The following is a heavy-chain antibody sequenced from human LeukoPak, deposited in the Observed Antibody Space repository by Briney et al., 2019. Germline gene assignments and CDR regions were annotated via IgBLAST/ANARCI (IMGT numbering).Heavy chain of an antibody. CDR1: GGTFSSYA. D-gene: IGHD6-13*01. CDR3: ARKQQLAPHD. Sequence: GSSVKVSCKASGGTFSSYAVSWVRQAPGQGLEWMGGIIPIFGTANYAQKFQGRVTITADKSTSTAYLELSSLRSEDTAVYYCARKQQLAPHDWGQGTLVTVSS. CDR2: IIPIFGTA. V-gene: IGHV1-69*06. J-gene: IGHJ4*02.